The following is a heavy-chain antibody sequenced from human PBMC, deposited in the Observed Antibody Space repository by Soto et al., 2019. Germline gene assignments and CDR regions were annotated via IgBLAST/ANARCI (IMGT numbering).Heavy chain of an antibody. CDR2: IYSGGST. Sequence: EVQLVESGGGLIQPGGSMRLSCAASGFTVSSNYMSWVRQAPGKGLEWVSVIYSGGSTYYADSVKGRFTISRDNSKNTLYLQMNRLRAEDTAVYYCARGGPLLWFGARGGQGTLVTVSS. D-gene: IGHD3-10*01. CDR3: ARGGPLLWFGAR. J-gene: IGHJ4*02. V-gene: IGHV3-53*01. CDR1: GFTVSSNY.